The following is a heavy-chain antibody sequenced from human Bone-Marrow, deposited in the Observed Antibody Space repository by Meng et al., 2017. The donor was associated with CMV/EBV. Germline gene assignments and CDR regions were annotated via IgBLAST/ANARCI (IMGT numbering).Heavy chain of an antibody. V-gene: IGHV3-23*03. CDR3: ARSGPAASYYYYYGMDV. CDR2: IYSGGSST. Sequence: GESLKISCAASGFTFSSYAMSWVRQAPGKGLEWVTVIYSGGSSTYYADSVKGRFTISRDNAKNSLYLQMNSLRAEDTAVYYCARSGPAASYYYYYGMDVWGQGTTVTVSS. D-gene: IGHD2-2*01. CDR1: GFTFSSYA. J-gene: IGHJ6*02.